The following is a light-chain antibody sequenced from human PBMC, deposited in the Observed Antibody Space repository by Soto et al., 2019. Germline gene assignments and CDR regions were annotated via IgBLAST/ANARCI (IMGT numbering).Light chain of an antibody. V-gene: IGKV3-15*01. CDR3: QQYNNWPYT. CDR1: QSVSSN. CDR2: GAS. Sequence: EIVMTQSPATLSVSPGERAALSCRASQSVSSNFAWYQQKPGQAPRLLIYGASTRATGIPARFSGSGSGTAFTLTIGSLESEDFAVYYCQQYNNWPYTFGEGTKLEIK. J-gene: IGKJ2*01.